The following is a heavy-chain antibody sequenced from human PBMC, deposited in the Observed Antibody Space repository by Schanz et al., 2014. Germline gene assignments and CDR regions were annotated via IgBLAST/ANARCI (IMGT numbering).Heavy chain of an antibody. Sequence: VQLVESGGGMVQPGGSLRLSCAASGFTFSSYGMHWVRQVPGKGLEWVAVVCYDGSKKYYADSVKGRFTTSRDNSKNTMYLQMNSLRAEDTAVYYCVKDLQRELLRDDHYYGMDVWGQGTTVTVSS. D-gene: IGHD1-26*01. CDR2: VCYDGSKK. V-gene: IGHV3-33*06. CDR1: GFTFSSYG. CDR3: VKDLQRELLRDDHYYGMDV. J-gene: IGHJ6*02.